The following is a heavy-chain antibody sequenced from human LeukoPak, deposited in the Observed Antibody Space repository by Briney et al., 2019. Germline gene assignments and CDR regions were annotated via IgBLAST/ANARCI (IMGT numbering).Heavy chain of an antibody. Sequence: SETLSLTCTVSGGSISTSNYYWGWIRQPPGKGLEWIGFIYYSGSTNYNPSLKSRVTISVDTSKNQFSLKLNSVTAADTAVYYCARFLSDSSGWNADAFDIWGQGTMVTVSS. J-gene: IGHJ3*02. V-gene: IGHV4-61*05. D-gene: IGHD6-19*01. CDR3: ARFLSDSSGWNADAFDI. CDR1: GGSISTSNYY. CDR2: IYYSGST.